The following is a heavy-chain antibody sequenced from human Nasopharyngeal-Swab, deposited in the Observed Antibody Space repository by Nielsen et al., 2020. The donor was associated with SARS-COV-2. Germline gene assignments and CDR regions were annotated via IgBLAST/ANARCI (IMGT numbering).Heavy chain of an antibody. CDR1: GYSFSTYG. CDR2: ISAYTGDT. CDR3: ARDRGTTGTSDFDY. Sequence: ASVKVSCKPSGYSFSTYGFTWVRQAPGHGLEWVGWISAYTGDTSYAQKLQGRVTLTTDSSTDTAYMELWSLRSDDTAIYFCARDRGTTGTSDFDYWGQGTLVTVSS. J-gene: IGHJ4*02. V-gene: IGHV1-18*01. D-gene: IGHD1-14*01.